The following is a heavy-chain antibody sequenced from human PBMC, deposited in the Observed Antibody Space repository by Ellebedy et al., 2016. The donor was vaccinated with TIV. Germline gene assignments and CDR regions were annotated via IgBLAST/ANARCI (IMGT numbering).Heavy chain of an antibody. J-gene: IGHJ5*02. Sequence: SETLSLXCAVYGGSFSGYYWSWIRQPPGKGLEWIGEINHSGSTNYNPSLKSRVTISVDTSKNQFSLKLSSVTAADTAVYYCARVILMATIWGWFDPWGQGTLVTVSS. V-gene: IGHV4-34*01. CDR3: ARVILMATIWGWFDP. CDR2: INHSGST. D-gene: IGHD5-24*01. CDR1: GGSFSGYY.